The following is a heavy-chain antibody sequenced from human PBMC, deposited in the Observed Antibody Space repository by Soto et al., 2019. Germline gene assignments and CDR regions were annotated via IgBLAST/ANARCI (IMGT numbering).Heavy chain of an antibody. Sequence: SETLSLTCTVSGGSISSYYWSWIRQPPGKGLEWIGYIYYSGSTNYNPSLKSRVTISVDTSKNQFSLKLSSVTAADTAVYYCARGSGARGYYYYGMDVWGQGTTVTVSS. CDR1: GGSISSYY. D-gene: IGHD3-10*01. V-gene: IGHV4-59*01. CDR3: ARGSGARGYYYYGMDV. CDR2: IYYSGST. J-gene: IGHJ6*02.